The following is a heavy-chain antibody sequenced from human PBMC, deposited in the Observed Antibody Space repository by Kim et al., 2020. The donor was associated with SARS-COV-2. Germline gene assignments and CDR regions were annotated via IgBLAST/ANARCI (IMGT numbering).Heavy chain of an antibody. J-gene: IGHJ6*02. Sequence: GGSLRLSCAASGFTFSSYAMHWARQAPGKGLEWVAVISYDGSNKYYADSVKGRFTISRDNSKNTLYLQMNSLRAEDTAVYYCARGHFTQQLLSTIPRTYGMDVWGQGTTVTVSS. CDR1: GFTFSSYA. D-gene: IGHD6-13*01. CDR3: ARGHFTQQLLSTIPRTYGMDV. V-gene: IGHV3-30*04. CDR2: ISYDGSNK.